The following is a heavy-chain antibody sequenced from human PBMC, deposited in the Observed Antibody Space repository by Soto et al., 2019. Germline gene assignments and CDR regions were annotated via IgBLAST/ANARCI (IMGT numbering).Heavy chain of an antibody. J-gene: IGHJ4*02. D-gene: IGHD6-13*01. CDR1: GFTFSSYA. CDR2: ISGSGNTS. V-gene: IGHV3-23*01. Sequence: EVQLLESGGGLVQPGGSLRLYCAASGFTFSSYAMTWVRQAPGKGLEWVSAISGSGNTSYYADSVKGRFTISRDSSKKMLYLQMNSLRPEDTAVYYCAKDLGRSWYEDYWVQGTLVTVSS. CDR3: AKDLGRSWYEDY.